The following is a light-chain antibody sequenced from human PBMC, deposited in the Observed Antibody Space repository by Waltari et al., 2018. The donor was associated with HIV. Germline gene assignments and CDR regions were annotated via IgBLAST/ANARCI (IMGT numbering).Light chain of an antibody. Sequence: SSELTQDPDVSVALGQTLKITCQGDSLRSYYSNWYQQKPGQAPVLVLHGKNSRPSGFPDRFSGASSGSTASLTITGAQAEDEAVYYCHSRDSSGNSYVFGNGTQVTVL. CDR2: GKN. V-gene: IGLV3-19*01. CDR1: SLRSYY. J-gene: IGLJ1*01. CDR3: HSRDSSGNSYV.